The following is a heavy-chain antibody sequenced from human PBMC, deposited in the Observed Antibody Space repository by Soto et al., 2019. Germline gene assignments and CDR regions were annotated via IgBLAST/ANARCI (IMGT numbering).Heavy chain of an antibody. CDR3: ARAQRAIFGVVTHFDY. D-gene: IGHD3-3*01. CDR1: GGSFSGYY. V-gene: IGHV4-34*01. J-gene: IGHJ4*02. CDR2: INHSGST. Sequence: SETLSLTCAVYGGSFSGYYWSWIRQPPGKGLEWIGEINHSGSTNYNPSLKSRVTISVDTSKNQFSLKLSSVTAADTAVYYCARAQRAIFGVVTHFDYWGQGTLVTVS.